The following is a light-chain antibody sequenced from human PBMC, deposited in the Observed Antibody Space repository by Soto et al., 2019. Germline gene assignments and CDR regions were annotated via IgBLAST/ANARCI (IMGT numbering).Light chain of an antibody. CDR3: QESYSTPIT. V-gene: IGKV1-39*01. J-gene: IGKJ5*01. Sequence: DIQMTQSPSSLSASIGDRVTITCRASQSINSYLNWYQQKPGKAPKLLIFAASILQSGVPSRFSGSGSGTHFTLTISSLQPEDFATYYCQESYSTPITFGQGTRLEIK. CDR1: QSINSY. CDR2: AAS.